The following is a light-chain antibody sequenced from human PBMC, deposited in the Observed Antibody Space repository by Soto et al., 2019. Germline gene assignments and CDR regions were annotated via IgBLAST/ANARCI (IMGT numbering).Light chain of an antibody. J-gene: IGKJ3*01. CDR3: QQSYTTLFT. V-gene: IGKV1-39*01. CDR2: AAS. Sequence: DIQMTQSPSSPSASVGDRVTITCRASQSISNYLNWYQQKPGKAPKLLIYAASSLQSGVPSRFSGSGSGTDFTLTISSLQPEDFATYSCQQSYTTLFTFGPGTNVDIK. CDR1: QSISNY.